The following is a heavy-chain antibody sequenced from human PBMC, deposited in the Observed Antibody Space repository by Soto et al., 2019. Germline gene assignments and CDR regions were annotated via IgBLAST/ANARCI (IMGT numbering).Heavy chain of an antibody. Sequence: QVQLQESGPGLVKPSQTLSLTCTVSGGSISSTDYYWSWIRQPPGKGLEWIGYIYYSGSTSYNPSLKSRVTISVDTSKNQFSLKQSSVTAADTAVYYCARDLYRSSSRSTAFDIWGQGTMVTVSS. V-gene: IGHV4-30-4*01. CDR1: GGSISSTDYY. D-gene: IGHD6-6*01. CDR2: IYYSGST. J-gene: IGHJ3*02. CDR3: ARDLYRSSSRSTAFDI.